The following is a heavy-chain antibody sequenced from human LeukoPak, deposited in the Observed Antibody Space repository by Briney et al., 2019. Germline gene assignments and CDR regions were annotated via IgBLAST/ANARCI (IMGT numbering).Heavy chain of an antibody. CDR1: GGSISSYY. V-gene: IGHV4-4*07. D-gene: IGHD2-21*02. Sequence: SETLSPTCTVSGGSISSYYWTWIRQPAGEGPEWIGRIHASGSTNYNPSLKSRVNMSVDTSKNQFSLRLNSVTAADTAVYYCARVTDPRYNWFDPWGQGTLVTVSS. CDR3: ARVTDPRYNWFDP. J-gene: IGHJ5*02. CDR2: IHASGST.